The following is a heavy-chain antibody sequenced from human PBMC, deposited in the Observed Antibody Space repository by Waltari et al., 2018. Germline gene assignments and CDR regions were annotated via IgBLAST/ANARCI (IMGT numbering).Heavy chain of an antibody. CDR3: ARDKPFYDILTGYQDV. D-gene: IGHD3-9*01. CDR1: GFTVSSNY. V-gene: IGHV3-53*01. Sequence: EVQLVESGGGLIQPGGSLRLSCAASGFTVSSNYMSWVRQAPGKGLEWVSVIYSGGSTYYADSVKGRFTISRDNSKNTLYLQMNSLRAEDTAVYYCARDKPFYDILTGYQDVWGQGTTVTVSS. CDR2: IYSGGST. J-gene: IGHJ6*02.